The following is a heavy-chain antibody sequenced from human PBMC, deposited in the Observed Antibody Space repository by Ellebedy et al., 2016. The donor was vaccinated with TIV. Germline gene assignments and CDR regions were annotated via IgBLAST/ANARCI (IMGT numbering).Heavy chain of an antibody. V-gene: IGHV4-34*01. CDR3: ARAQWLGSPIMRFFFDY. CDR1: GGSFGGYY. D-gene: IGHD6-19*01. CDR2: IYYSGST. J-gene: IGHJ4*02. Sequence: SQTLSLTCAVHGGSFGGYYWTWIRQPPGKGLEWIGSIYYSGSTHYNPSLKSRVTMSVDTSKNQFSLKLSSVTAADTAVYYCARAQWLGSPIMRFFFDYWGQGTPGTVSS.